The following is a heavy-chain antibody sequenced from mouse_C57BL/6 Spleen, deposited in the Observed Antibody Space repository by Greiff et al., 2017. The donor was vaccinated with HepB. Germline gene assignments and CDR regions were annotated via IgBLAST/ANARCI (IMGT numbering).Heavy chain of an antibody. CDR3: ARDRGDGYYRGYAMDY. D-gene: IGHD2-3*01. Sequence: EVQRVESGGGLVKPGGSLKLSCAASGFTFSSYAMSWVRQTPEKRLEWVATISDGGSYTYYPDNVKGRFTISRDNAKNNLYLQMSHLKSEDTAMYYCARDRGDGYYRGYAMDYWGQGTSVTVSS. CDR2: ISDGGSYT. J-gene: IGHJ4*01. CDR1: GFTFSSYA. V-gene: IGHV5-4*01.